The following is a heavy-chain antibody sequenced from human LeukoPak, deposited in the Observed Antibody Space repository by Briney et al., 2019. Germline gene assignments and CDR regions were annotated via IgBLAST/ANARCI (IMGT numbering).Heavy chain of an antibody. CDR2: LYSSGRT. J-gene: IGHJ5*02. CDR3: AKDNGGRGYNYGAFDP. CDR1: RLTVSTNF. D-gene: IGHD5-18*01. V-gene: IGHV3-53*05. Sequence: GGSLRLSCAASRLTVSTNFMSWVRQAPGKGLEWVSVLYSSGRTEYADSVKGRFTISRDNSKNSLYLQMNSLRVEDTALYYCAKDNGGRGYNYGAFDPWGQGTLVTVSS.